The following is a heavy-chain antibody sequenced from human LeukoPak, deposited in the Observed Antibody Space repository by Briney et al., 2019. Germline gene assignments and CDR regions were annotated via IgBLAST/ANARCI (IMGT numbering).Heavy chain of an antibody. D-gene: IGHD6-19*01. CDR2: IYYSGST. Sequence: PSETLSLTCTVSGGSISSSIYYWGWIRQPPGKGLEWIGSIYYSGSTYYNASLKSRVTISVDTSKNQFFLKLSSVTAADTAVYYCARHEGWTPYYYYMDVWGKGTTVTVSS. J-gene: IGHJ6*03. CDR1: GGSISSSIYY. CDR3: ARHEGWTPYYYYMDV. V-gene: IGHV4-39*01.